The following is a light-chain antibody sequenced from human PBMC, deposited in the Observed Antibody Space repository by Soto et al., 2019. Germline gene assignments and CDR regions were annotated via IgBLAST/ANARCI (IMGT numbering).Light chain of an antibody. J-gene: IGLJ7*01. CDR3: VLYMGSGLWV. Sequence: QTVVTQEPSFSVSPGGTVTLTCGLSSGSVSTHYYPSWYQQTPGQAPRTLIYSTNTRSSGVPDRFSGSILGNKAALTITGAQADDESDYYCVLYMGSGLWVFGGGTQLTVL. CDR2: STN. CDR1: SGSVSTHYY. V-gene: IGLV8-61*01.